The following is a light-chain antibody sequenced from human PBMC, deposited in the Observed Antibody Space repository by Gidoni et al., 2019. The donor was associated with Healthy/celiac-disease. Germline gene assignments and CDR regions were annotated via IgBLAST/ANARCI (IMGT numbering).Light chain of an antibody. V-gene: IGKV1-8*01. CDR3: QQYSSYPWT. CDR2: AAS. CDR1: QGSSSY. Sequence: AIRMTQSPSSCSASTGDRGTITCRASQGSSSYLAWYQQKPGKVPKLLIYAASTLQSGVPSRFSGSGSGTDFTLTISCLQSEDFATYYCQQYSSYPWTFGPGTKVEIK. J-gene: IGKJ1*01.